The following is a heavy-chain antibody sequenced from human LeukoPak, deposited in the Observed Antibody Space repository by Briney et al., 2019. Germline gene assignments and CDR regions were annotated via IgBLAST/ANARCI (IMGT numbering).Heavy chain of an antibody. Sequence: SETLSLTCAVYGGSFSGYHWSWIRHPPGKGLEWIGEINHSGSTNYNPSLKSRVTISVDTSKNQFSLKLSSVTAADTAVYFCARGNYDYFDSWGQGTLVTVSS. CDR3: ARGNYDYFDS. CDR2: INHSGST. D-gene: IGHD1-7*01. CDR1: GGSFSGYH. J-gene: IGHJ4*02. V-gene: IGHV4-34*01.